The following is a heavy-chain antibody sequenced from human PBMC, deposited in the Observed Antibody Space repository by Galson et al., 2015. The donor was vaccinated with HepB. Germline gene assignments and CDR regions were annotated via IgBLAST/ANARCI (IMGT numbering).Heavy chain of an antibody. CDR1: GDSVSSNSAA. J-gene: IGHJ6*02. Sequence: CAISGDSVSSNSAAWNWIRQSPSRGLEWLGRTYYRSKWYNDYAVSVKSRITINPDTSKNQFSLQLNSVTPEDTAVYYCARDHPSVETIDYYYYGMDVWGQGTTVTVSS. V-gene: IGHV6-1*01. CDR2: TYYRSKWYN. CDR3: ARDHPSVETIDYYYYGMDV. D-gene: IGHD5-24*01.